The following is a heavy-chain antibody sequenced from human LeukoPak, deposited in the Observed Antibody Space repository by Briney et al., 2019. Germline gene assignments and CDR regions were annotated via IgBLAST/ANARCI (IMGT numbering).Heavy chain of an antibody. V-gene: IGHV3-13*01. J-gene: IGHJ4*02. CDR2: VGTSGHT. CDR3: VRSFYGDYPY. D-gene: IGHD4-17*01. CDR1: GFTLSTYD. Sequence: GGPLRLSCAASGFTLSTYDMHWVRQGPGEGLEWVAAVGTSGHTFYPDSVKGQFTISRENARNSVYLQMNSLRAGDTAVYYCVRSFYGDYPYWGQGTLVTVSS.